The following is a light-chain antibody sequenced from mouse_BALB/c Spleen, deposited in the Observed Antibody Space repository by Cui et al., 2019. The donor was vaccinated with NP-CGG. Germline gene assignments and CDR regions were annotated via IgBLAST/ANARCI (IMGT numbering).Light chain of an antibody. J-gene: IGLJ1*01. CDR3: ALWYSNHWV. Sequence: QAVVTTESALTTSPGETVTITCRSSTGAVTTSNYANWVQEKPDHLFTGLIGGTNNRAPGVPASFSGSLIGDKAALTITGAQTEDEAIYFCALWYSNHWVFGGGTKLTVL. CDR1: TGAVTTSNY. CDR2: GTN. V-gene: IGLV1*01.